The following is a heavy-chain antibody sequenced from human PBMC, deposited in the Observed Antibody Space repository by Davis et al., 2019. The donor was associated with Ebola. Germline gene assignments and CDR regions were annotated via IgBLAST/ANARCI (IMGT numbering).Heavy chain of an antibody. CDR3: AGAVVVVAATPDWFDP. CDR2: IYYSGST. Sequence: MPSETLSLTCTVSGGSISSGGYYWSWIRQHPGKGLEWIGYIYYSGSTYYNPSLKSRVTISVDTSKNQFPLKLSSVTAADTAVYYCAGAVVVVAATPDWFDPWGQGTLVTVSS. CDR1: GGSISSGGYY. J-gene: IGHJ5*02. V-gene: IGHV4-31*03. D-gene: IGHD2-15*01.